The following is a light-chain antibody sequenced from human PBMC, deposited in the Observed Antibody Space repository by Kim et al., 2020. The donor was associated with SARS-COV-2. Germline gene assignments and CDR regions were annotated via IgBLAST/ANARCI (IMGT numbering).Light chain of an antibody. CDR3: HQSDTSPRT. CDR1: QSITNRR. CDR2: DAS. Sequence: EIVLTQSPGTLSLSPGERATLSCRASQSITNRRLAWYQQKPGQTPRLLIADASTRATGIPDRFSGSGSETDFTLTISRLEPEDFAMYYCHQSDTSPRTFGQGTKVDIK. J-gene: IGKJ1*01. V-gene: IGKV3-20*01.